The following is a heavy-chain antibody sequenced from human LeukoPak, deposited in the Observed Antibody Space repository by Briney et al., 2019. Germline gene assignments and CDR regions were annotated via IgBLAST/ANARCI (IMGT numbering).Heavy chain of an antibody. J-gene: IGHJ5*02. CDR3: ARTSIAALNWFDP. D-gene: IGHD6-6*01. V-gene: IGHV1-2*04. CDR2: INPNSGGT. CDR1: GYTFTGYY. Sequence: ASVKVSCKASGYTFTGYYMHWVRQAPGQGLEWMGWINPNSGGTNYAQKFQGWVTMTRDTSISTAYMELSRLRSDDTAVYYCARTSIAALNWFDPWGQGTLVTVSS.